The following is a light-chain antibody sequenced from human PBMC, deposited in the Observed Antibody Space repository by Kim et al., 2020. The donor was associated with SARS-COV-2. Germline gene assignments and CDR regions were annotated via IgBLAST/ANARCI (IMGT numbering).Light chain of an antibody. CDR2: ENN. V-gene: IGLV1-51*01. J-gene: IGLJ1*01. Sequence: QKVAVSCSRSTSNSGNGYLAWYQQPPGTAPKLVIYENNKRPSGIPDRFSGSKSGTSATLDITGLQTGDEAEYYCGTWDVALCAYVFGAGTKVTVL. CDR1: TSNSGNGY. CDR3: GTWDVALCAYV.